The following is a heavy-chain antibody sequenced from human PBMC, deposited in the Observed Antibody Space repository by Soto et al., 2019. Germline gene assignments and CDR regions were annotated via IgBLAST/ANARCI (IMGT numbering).Heavy chain of an antibody. CDR1: GGSLTSRSYY. V-gene: IGHV4-61*03. J-gene: IGHJ4*02. CDR3: ATIGIVGATSVDY. D-gene: IGHD1-26*01. CDR2: ISTSGNT. Sequence: QVRLQESGPGLVRPSETLSLTCTVSGGSLTSRSYYWSWIRQPPGKGLEWIGYISTSGNTNDNPSLKSRVTISLDTSKNHFSLKLSSVTAADTAVYYCATIGIVGATSVDYWGQGALVTVSS.